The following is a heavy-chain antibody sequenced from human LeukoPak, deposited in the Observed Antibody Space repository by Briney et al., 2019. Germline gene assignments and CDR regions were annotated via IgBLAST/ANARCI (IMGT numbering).Heavy chain of an antibody. D-gene: IGHD6-6*01. CDR2: ISDGGVST. CDR3: AKDLSSSS. Sequence: PSETLSLTCTVSGGSMTYYFWSWVRQAPGKGLEWVSGISDGGVSTYYADSVKGRFTLSRDNSKNTLYLQMNSLRAEDTAVYYCAKDLSSSSWGQGTLVTVSS. V-gene: IGHV3-23*01. CDR1: GGSMTYYF. J-gene: IGHJ4*02.